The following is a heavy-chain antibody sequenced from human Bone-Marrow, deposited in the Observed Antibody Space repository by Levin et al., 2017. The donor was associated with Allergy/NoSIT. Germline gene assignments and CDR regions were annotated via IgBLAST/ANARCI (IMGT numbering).Heavy chain of an antibody. CDR2: ISNDGSNK. CDR1: RFIFSSDG. D-gene: IGHD3-16*01. CDR3: AKERFLLDY. Sequence: GGSLRLSCAASRFIFSSDGMHWVRQAPGKGLEWVALISNDGSNKFYADPVKGRFTISRDNTKNTLYLQMNNLRPNDTAVYYCAKERFLLDYWGQGTLVTVSS. J-gene: IGHJ4*02. V-gene: IGHV3-30*18.